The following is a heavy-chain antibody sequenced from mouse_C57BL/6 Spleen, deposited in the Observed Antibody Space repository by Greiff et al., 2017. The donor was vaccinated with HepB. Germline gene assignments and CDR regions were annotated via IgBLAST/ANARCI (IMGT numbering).Heavy chain of an antibody. CDR3: ASPYYSNQYYFDY. CDR2: ISYDGSN. Sequence: DVQLQESGPGLVKPSQSLSLTCSVPGYSITSGYYWNWIRQFPGNKLEWMGYISYDGSNNYNPSLKNRISIPRDTSKNQFFLKLNSVTTEDTATYYCASPYYSNQYYFDYWGQGTTLTVSS. J-gene: IGHJ2*01. D-gene: IGHD2-5*01. V-gene: IGHV3-6*01. CDR1: GYSITSGYY.